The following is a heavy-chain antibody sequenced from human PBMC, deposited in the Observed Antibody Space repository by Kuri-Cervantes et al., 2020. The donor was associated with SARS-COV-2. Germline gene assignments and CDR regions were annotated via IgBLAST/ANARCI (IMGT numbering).Heavy chain of an antibody. CDR3: ARVLWKYYYDSSAYSPFDY. CDR2: ISKTGSYA. CDR1: GFTFGDYF. Sequence: GGSLRLSCAASGFTFGDYFMGWIRQAPGQGLEWVSYISKTGSYANYVDSVRGRFTISRDNAKNTLYLQMNSLSGEDTAVYYCARVLWKYYYDSSAYSPFDYWGQGTLVTVSS. V-gene: IGHV3-11*06. J-gene: IGHJ4*02. D-gene: IGHD3-22*01.